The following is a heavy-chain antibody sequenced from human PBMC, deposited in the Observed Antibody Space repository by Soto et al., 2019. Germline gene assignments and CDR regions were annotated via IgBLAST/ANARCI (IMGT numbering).Heavy chain of an antibody. V-gene: IGHV4-31*03. Sequence: SETLSLTCTVSGGSISSGGYYWSWIRQHPGKGLEWIGYIYYSGSTYYNPSLKSRVTISVDTSKNQFSLKLSSVTAADTAVYYCARDFNSYGFGTYGMDVWGQGTTVTVSS. D-gene: IGHD5-18*01. CDR2: IYYSGST. CDR3: ARDFNSYGFGTYGMDV. J-gene: IGHJ6*02. CDR1: GGSISSGGYY.